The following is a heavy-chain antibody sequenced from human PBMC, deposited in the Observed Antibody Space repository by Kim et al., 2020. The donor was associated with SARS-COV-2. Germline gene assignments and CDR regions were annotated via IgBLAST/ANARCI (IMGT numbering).Heavy chain of an antibody. V-gene: IGHV3-48*02. CDR2: ITIKSDTI. Sequence: GGSLRLSCAGSRLTFSTYTMNWVRQAPGRGLEWISYITIKSDTIHYADSVKGRFTVSRDNAKNSLYLQMNTVRDEDTAVYYCARVRDSAFDIWGQGPMV. CDR1: RLTFSTYT. CDR3: ARVRDSAFDI. J-gene: IGHJ3*02. D-gene: IGHD3-3*01.